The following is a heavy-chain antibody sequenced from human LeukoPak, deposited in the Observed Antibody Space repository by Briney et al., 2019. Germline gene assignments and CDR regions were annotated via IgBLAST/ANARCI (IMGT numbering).Heavy chain of an antibody. CDR3: AKDQVLRFLEWLLEVVFDY. CDR1: GFTFSSYA. J-gene: IGHJ4*02. CDR2: ISGSGGST. D-gene: IGHD3-3*01. Sequence: GGSLRLSCAASGFTFSSYAMSWVRQAPGKGLEWVSAISGSGGSTYYADSVKGRFTISRDNSKNTLYLQMNSLRAEDTAVYYCAKDQVLRFLEWLLEVVFDYWGQGTLVSVSS. V-gene: IGHV3-23*01.